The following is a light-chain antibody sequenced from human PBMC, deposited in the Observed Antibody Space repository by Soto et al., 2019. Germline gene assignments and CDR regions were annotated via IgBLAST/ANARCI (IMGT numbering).Light chain of an antibody. CDR2: GAS. Sequence: EIVMTQSHATLSVSPGERATLSCRASQSVSSNLAWYQQKPGQAPRLLIYGASTRATGIPARFSGSGSGTEFTLTINSLQSEDLAVYYCQQYNNWPRTFGQGTKVDIK. J-gene: IGKJ1*01. CDR3: QQYNNWPRT. V-gene: IGKV3-15*01. CDR1: QSVSSN.